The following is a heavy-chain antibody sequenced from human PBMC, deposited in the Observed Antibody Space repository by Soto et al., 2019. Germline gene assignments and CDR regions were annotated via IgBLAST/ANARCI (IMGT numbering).Heavy chain of an antibody. Sequence: ASVKVSCKASGYTFTNYAMHWVRQAPGQRLEWMGWINAGNGNTKYSQKFQGRLTITKGTSKNQVVLTMTNMDPVDTATYYCAHYEYTYGRLEYWGQGTLVTVSS. V-gene: IGHV1-3*01. D-gene: IGHD5-18*01. CDR2: INAGNGNT. CDR1: GYTFTNYA. J-gene: IGHJ4*02. CDR3: AHYEYTYGRLEY.